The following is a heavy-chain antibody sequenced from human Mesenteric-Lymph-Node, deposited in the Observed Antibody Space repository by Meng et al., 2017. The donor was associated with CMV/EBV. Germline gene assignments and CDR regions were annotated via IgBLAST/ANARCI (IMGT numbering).Heavy chain of an antibody. D-gene: IGHD4-11*01. J-gene: IGHJ5*02. Sequence: ASVKVSCKASGYTFTSYGISWVRQAPGQELEWMGWISAYNGNTNYAQKLQGRVTMTTDTSTSTAYMELRSLRSDDTAVYYCARERFTVTTYWFDPWGQGTLVTVSS. CDR1: GYTFTSYG. V-gene: IGHV1-18*01. CDR2: ISAYNGNT. CDR3: ARERFTVTTYWFDP.